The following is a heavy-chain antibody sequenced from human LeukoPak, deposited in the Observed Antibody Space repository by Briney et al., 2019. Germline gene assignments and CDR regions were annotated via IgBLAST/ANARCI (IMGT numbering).Heavy chain of an antibody. J-gene: IGHJ4*02. Sequence: GGSLRLSCAASGFIFSSYSMNWVRQAPGKGLEWVSSISSSSNYIYYADSVKGRFTISRDNYKNSLSLQLNSLRAEDTAVYFCARGSSGSYPLDYWGQGTLVTVSS. CDR2: ISSSSNYI. CDR3: ARGSSGSYPLDY. CDR1: GFIFSSYS. D-gene: IGHD3-10*01. V-gene: IGHV3-21*01.